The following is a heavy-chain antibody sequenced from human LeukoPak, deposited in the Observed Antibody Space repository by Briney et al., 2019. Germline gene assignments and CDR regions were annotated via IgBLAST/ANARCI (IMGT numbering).Heavy chain of an antibody. CDR3: AREASDADYYFDY. D-gene: IGHD3-3*01. J-gene: IGHJ4*02. V-gene: IGHV4-30-4*08. CDR2: IYYSGST. CDR1: DGSISSDDYS. Sequence: SQTLSLTCIVSDGSISSDDYSWSWIRQPPGKGLEWIGYIYYSGSTSYNPSLKSRVIISVDTSKNQFSLKLTSVTAADTAVYYCAREASDADYYFDYWGQGTLVTVSS.